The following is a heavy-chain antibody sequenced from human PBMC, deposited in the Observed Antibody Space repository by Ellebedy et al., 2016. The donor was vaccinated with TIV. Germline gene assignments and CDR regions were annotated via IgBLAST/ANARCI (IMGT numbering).Heavy chain of an antibody. CDR2: VSRGREA. Sequence: GESLKISCAAPGFTFSISGMTWVRQRPGKGLEWVATVSRGREAYYADPFKGRFFISRDNDLNSVFLQLNNLRVEDTAVYYCSRDGREWSRDCWGQGTLVTVSS. J-gene: IGHJ4*02. CDR1: GFTFSISG. D-gene: IGHD3-3*01. CDR3: SRDGREWSRDC. V-gene: IGHV3-21*06.